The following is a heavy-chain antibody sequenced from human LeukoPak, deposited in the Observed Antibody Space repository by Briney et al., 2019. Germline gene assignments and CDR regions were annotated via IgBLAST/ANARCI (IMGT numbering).Heavy chain of an antibody. D-gene: IGHD5-18*01. CDR3: AKASDTAMVTLFDY. Sequence: GGSLRLSCAASGFTFDDYAMHWVRQAPGKGLEWVSGISWNSGSIGYADSVKGRFTISRDNAKNSLYQQMNSLRAEDTALYYCAKASDTAMVTLFDYWGQGTLVTVSS. CDR2: ISWNSGSI. J-gene: IGHJ4*02. CDR1: GFTFDDYA. V-gene: IGHV3-9*01.